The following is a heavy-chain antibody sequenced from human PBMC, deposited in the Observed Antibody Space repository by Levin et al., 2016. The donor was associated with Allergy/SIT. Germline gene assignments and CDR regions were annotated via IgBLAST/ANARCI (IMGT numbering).Heavy chain of an antibody. J-gene: IGHJ3*02. CDR1: GFTFSSYT. V-gene: IGHV3-21*01. CDR2: ISSSSSFI. Sequence: GGSLRLSCAASGFTFSSYTMNWVRQAPGKGLEWVSFISSSSSFIYYADSVKGRFTISRDNAKNSLYLQMNSLRAEDTAVYYCARDVRHGDYTTDAFDIWGQGTMVTVSS. CDR3: ARDVRHGDYTTDAFDI. D-gene: IGHD4-17*01.